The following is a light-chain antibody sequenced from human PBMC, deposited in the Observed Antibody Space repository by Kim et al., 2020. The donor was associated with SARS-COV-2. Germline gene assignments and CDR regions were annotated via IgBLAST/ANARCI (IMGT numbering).Light chain of an antibody. V-gene: IGKV3-20*01. CDR3: QQYGSSPRT. CDR1: QSVSSSY. Sequence: SPVERATLSCRASQSVSSSYLAWYQQKPGQAPRLLIYNASNRATGIPDRFSGSGSGTDFTLTISRVEPEDFAVYYCQQYGSSPRTFGQGTKVDIK. J-gene: IGKJ1*01. CDR2: NAS.